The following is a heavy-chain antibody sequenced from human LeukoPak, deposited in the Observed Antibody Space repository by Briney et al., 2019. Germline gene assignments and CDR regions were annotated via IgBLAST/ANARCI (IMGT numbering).Heavy chain of an antibody. CDR1: EFSVGSNY. J-gene: IGHJ3*02. D-gene: IGHD3-22*01. CDR2: IYSGGST. Sequence: PGGSLRLSCAASEFSVGSNYMTWVRQAPGKGLEWVSLIYSGGSTYYADSVKGRFTISRDNSKSTLYLQMNSLRAEDTAVYYCARDGGYDAFDIWGQGTMVTVSS. CDR3: ARDGGYDAFDI. V-gene: IGHV3-66*01.